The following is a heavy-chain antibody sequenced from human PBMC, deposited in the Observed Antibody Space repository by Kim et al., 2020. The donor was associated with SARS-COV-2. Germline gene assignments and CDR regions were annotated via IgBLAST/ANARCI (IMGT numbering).Heavy chain of an antibody. J-gene: IGHJ4*02. D-gene: IGHD3-22*01. V-gene: IGHV1-69*13. CDR2: IIPIFSTA. CDR3: ARVYYYDSSGRYFDY. CDR1: GGTFSSYA. Sequence: SVKVSCKASGGTFSSYAITWVRQAPGQGLEWMGGIIPIFSTANYAQKFQGRVTITADESTSTAYMELSSLRSEDTAVYYCARVYYYDSSGRYFDYWGQGTLVTVSS.